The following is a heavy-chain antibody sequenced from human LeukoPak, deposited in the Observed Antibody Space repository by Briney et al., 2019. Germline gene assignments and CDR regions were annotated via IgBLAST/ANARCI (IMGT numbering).Heavy chain of an antibody. CDR3: ARVVVDAADAFDI. J-gene: IGHJ3*02. CDR1: AGSFSGYY. CDR2: INHSGST. D-gene: IGHD2-15*01. Sequence: PETLSLTSALYAGSFSGYYWSCNRQPQGKGMEWIGEINHSGSTNYNPSLKSRVTISVETTKNQFSLKLSSVTAADTAEYYCARVVVDAADAFDIWGQGTMVTVSS. V-gene: IGHV4-34*01.